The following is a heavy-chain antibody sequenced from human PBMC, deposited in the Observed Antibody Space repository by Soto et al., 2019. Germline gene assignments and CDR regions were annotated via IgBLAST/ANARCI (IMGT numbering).Heavy chain of an antibody. V-gene: IGHV1-18*01. Sequence: GASVKVSCKTSGYTFSNYGITWVRQAPGQPLEWLGWISLYSDGTNYAQKFQGRVTITADESTSTAYMELSSLRSEDTAVYYCARDRSGNIYGMDVWGQGTTVTVSS. D-gene: IGHD3-3*01. J-gene: IGHJ6*02. CDR3: ARDRSGNIYGMDV. CDR2: ISLYSDGT. CDR1: GYTFSNYG.